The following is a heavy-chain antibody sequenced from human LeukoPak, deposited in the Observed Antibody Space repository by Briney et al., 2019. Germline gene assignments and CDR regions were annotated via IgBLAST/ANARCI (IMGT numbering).Heavy chain of an antibody. CDR1: GFTFSSYD. CDR3: AKSITGTTGGNWFDP. CDR2: IGTAGDT. V-gene: IGHV3-13*01. D-gene: IGHD1-20*01. Sequence: GGSLRLSCAASGFTFSSYDMHWVRQATGKGLEWVSAIGTAGDTYYPGSVKGRFTISRENAKNSLYLQMNSLRAEDTAVYYCAKSITGTTGGNWFDPWGQGTLVTVSS. J-gene: IGHJ5*02.